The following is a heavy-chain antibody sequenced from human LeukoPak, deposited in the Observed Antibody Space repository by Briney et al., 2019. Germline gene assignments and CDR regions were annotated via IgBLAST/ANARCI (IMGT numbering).Heavy chain of an antibody. CDR1: GGSISSGSYY. V-gene: IGHV4-61*09. CDR3: ARLTTTFDY. J-gene: IGHJ4*02. CDR2: IYTSGST. Sequence: KPSQTLSLTCTVSGGSISSGSYYWSWIRQPAGKGLEWTGHIYTSGSTNYNPSLKSRVTISVDTSKNQFSLKLSSVSAADTAVYYCARLTTTFDYWGQGTLVTVSS. D-gene: IGHD1-1*01.